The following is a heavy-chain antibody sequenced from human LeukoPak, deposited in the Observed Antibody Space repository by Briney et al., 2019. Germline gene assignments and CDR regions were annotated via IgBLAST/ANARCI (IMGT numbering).Heavy chain of an antibody. CDR3: ASYGDYYYGMGV. CDR1: GYTFTSYA. J-gene: IGHJ6*02. Sequence: ASVKVSCKASGYTFTSYAMHWVRQAPGQRLEWMGWINAGNGNTKYSQKFQGRVTITRDTSASTAYMELSSLRSEDTAVYYCASYGDYYYGMGVWGQGTTVTVSS. D-gene: IGHD4-17*01. CDR2: INAGNGNT. V-gene: IGHV1-3*01.